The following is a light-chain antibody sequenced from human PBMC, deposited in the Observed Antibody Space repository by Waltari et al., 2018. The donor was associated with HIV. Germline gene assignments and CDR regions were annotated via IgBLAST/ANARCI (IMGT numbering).Light chain of an antibody. CDR1: TDTNIARDD. CDR3: AAWDDSLSGYV. V-gene: IGLV1-47*01. J-gene: IGLJ1*01. CDR2: QPD. Sequence: QSVLSQPPSASGTPGQRLTIPCSARTDTNIARDDARCFRQVPGAAPRLLMYQPDQRPSWVTDRFSGSKSGTSASLVISGLRSEDEAHYYCAAWDDSLSGYVFGTGTKVIVL.